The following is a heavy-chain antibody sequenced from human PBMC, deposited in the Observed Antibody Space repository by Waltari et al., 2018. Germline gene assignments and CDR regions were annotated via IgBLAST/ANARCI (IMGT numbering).Heavy chain of an antibody. CDR3: ARPLVEQQLYFDY. CDR2: IYPGDADT. V-gene: IGHV5-51*01. CDR1: GYSFTSYW. D-gene: IGHD6-13*01. Sequence: EVQLVQSGAEVKKPGESLKISCKGSGYSFTSYWIGWVRQMPGKGLEWVGCIYPGDADTRYSPSFQGQVTISADKSISTAYLQWSSLKASDTAMYYCARPLVEQQLYFDYWGQGTLVTVSS. J-gene: IGHJ4*02.